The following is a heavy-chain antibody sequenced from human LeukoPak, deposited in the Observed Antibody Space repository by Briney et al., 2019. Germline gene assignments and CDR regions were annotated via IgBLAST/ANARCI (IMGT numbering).Heavy chain of an antibody. CDR2: ISGNGSGGRT. CDR1: GFAFSSYA. D-gene: IGHD6-19*01. CDR3: AKEEWLGKMNFFDY. J-gene: IGHJ4*02. Sequence: GGSLRLSCAASGFAFSSYAMSWVRQAPGQGLEWVSSISGNGSGGRTYYADSVKGRFTISRDTSKNTLYLQMNSLRAEDTAVYFCAKEEWLGKMNFFDYWGQGTLVTVSS. V-gene: IGHV3-23*01.